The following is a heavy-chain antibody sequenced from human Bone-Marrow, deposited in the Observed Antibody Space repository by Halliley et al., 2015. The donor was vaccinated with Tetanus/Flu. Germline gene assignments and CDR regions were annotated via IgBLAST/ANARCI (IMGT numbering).Heavy chain of an antibody. CDR3: TTAEPLDF. J-gene: IGHJ4*02. CDR1: GFTFNDAS. CDR2: IKSKTDGGAT. V-gene: IGHV3-15*01. Sequence: SLRLSRGAPGFTFNDASMSWVRQAPGKGLEWVGLIKSKTDGGATDYATPVKGRFTISRDDSKSTLYLQMNSLKIEDTGVYFCTTAEPLDFWGPGTLVTVSS.